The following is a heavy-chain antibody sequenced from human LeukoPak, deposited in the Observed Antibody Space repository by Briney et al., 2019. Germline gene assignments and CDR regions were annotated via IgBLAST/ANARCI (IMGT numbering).Heavy chain of an antibody. Sequence: GGSLRLSXAASGFTFEDYAMHWVRQAPGKGLEWVSFVTGDGSSTYYADSVKGRFTISRDNSKNSLYLQMNSLRIEDTALYYRAKDRDTTGYEHWGQGTLVTVSS. J-gene: IGHJ1*01. D-gene: IGHD3-22*01. CDR1: GFTFEDYA. CDR2: VTGDGSST. V-gene: IGHV3-43*02. CDR3: AKDRDTTGYEH.